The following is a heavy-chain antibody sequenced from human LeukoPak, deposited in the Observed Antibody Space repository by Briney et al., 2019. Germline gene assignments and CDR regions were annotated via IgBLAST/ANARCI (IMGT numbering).Heavy chain of an antibody. Sequence: GGSLRLSCAASGFTFSSYSVNWVRQAPGKGLEWVSSISSSSSYIYYADSVKGRFTISRDNAKNSLYLQMNSLRAEDTAVYYCARDHHCSSTSCYFYYYYGMDVWGQGTTVTVSS. CDR1: GFTFSSYS. D-gene: IGHD2-2*01. V-gene: IGHV3-21*01. CDR2: ISSSSSYI. CDR3: ARDHHCSSTSCYFYYYYGMDV. J-gene: IGHJ6*02.